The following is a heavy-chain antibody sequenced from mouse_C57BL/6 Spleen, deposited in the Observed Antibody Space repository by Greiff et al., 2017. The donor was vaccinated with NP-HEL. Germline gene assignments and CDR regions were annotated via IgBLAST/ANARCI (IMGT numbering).Heavy chain of an antibody. CDR1: GFTFSDYG. CDR3: ARRDYDVPFAY. Sequence: EVKLVESGGGLVKPGGSLKLSCAASGFTFSDYGMHWVRQAPEKGLEWVAYISSGSSTIYYADTVKGRFTISRDNAKNTLFLQMTSLRSEDTAMYYCARRDYDVPFAYWGQGTLVTVSA. V-gene: IGHV5-17*01. J-gene: IGHJ3*01. CDR2: ISSGSSTI. D-gene: IGHD2-4*01.